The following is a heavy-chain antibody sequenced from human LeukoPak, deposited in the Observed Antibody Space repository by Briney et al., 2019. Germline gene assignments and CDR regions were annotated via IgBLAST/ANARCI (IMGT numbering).Heavy chain of an antibody. CDR2: IYPYTGGT. D-gene: IGHD4-17*01. CDR3: ARYYGEAPPY. V-gene: IGHV1-2*02. J-gene: IGHJ4*02. CDR1: GYIFTGYY. Sequence: GASVKVSCKASGYIFTGYYMYWVRQAPGQGLEWMGWIYPYTGGTDSAQKFQGRITMTRDTSISTACMELSRLRSDDTAVYYCARYYGEAPPYWGQGTLVIVSS.